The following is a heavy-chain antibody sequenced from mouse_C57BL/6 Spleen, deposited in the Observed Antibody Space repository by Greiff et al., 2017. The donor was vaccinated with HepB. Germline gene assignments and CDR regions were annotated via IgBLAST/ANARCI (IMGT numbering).Heavy chain of an antibody. J-gene: IGHJ4*01. V-gene: IGHV1-55*01. Sequence: QVQLQQPGAELVKPGASVKMSCKASGYTFTSYWITWVKQRPGQGLEWIGDIYPGSGSTNYNEKFKSKATLTVDTSSSTAYMQLSSLTSEDSAVYYCAGRRIYDYDGAYAMDYWGQGTSVTVSS. CDR1: GYTFTSYW. D-gene: IGHD2-4*01. CDR3: AGRRIYDYDGAYAMDY. CDR2: IYPGSGST.